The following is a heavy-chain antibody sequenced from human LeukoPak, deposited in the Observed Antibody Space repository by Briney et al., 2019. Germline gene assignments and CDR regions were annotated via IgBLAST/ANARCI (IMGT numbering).Heavy chain of an antibody. CDR3: AKNYDFWSGYTDY. V-gene: IGHV3-30*18. CDR2: ISYDGSNK. D-gene: IGHD3-3*01. Sequence: GGSLRLSCAASGFTLSSYRMHWVRQAPGKGRDWVAVISYDGSNKYYADSVKGRFTISRDNSKSTLYLQMNSLRAEDTAVYYCAKNYDFWSGYTDYWGQGTLVTVSS. J-gene: IGHJ4*02. CDR1: GFTLSSYR.